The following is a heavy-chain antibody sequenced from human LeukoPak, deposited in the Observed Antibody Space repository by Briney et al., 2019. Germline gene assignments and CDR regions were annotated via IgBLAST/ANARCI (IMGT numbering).Heavy chain of an antibody. Sequence: SETLSLTCAVYGGSFSGYYWSWIRQPPGKGLEWIGEINHSGSTNYNPSLKSRVTISVDTSKNQFSLKLSSVTAADTAMYYCARAYRGYCSSTSCYRAEFDPWGQEPWSPSPQ. CDR3: ARAYRGYCSSTSCYRAEFDP. CDR2: INHSGST. CDR1: GGSFSGYY. D-gene: IGHD2-2*01. J-gene: IGHJ5*02. V-gene: IGHV4-34*01.